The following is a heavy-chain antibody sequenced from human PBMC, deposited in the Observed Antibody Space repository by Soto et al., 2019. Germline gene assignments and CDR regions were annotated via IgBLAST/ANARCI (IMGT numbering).Heavy chain of an antibody. CDR3: ARDLGDSNYMAFDI. CDR1: GYTFTSYG. J-gene: IGHJ3*02. Sequence: QVQLVQSGAEVKKPGASVKVSCKASGYTFTSYGISWVRQAPGQGLEWMGWISAYNGNTNYAQKLQGRVTMTTDTSTSTVYMDRRSLRSADTAVYYCARDLGDSNYMAFDIWGQGTMVTVSS. V-gene: IGHV1-18*01. CDR2: ISAYNGNT. D-gene: IGHD4-4*01.